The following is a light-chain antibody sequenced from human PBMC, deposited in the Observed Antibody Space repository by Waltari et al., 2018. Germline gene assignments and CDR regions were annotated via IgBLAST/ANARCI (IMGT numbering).Light chain of an antibody. J-gene: IGLJ2*01. Sequence: QSVLTQPPSVSEAPRQRVTISCSGSSSNIGNNAVNWYQQLPGEAPKLLIDYDDLLPSGVSDRFSGSKAGTSASMAIGGLLSEDEGDYYCAAWDDSLNAVVFGGGTKLTVL. V-gene: IGLV1-36*01. CDR3: AAWDDSLNAVV. CDR1: SSNIGNNA. CDR2: YDD.